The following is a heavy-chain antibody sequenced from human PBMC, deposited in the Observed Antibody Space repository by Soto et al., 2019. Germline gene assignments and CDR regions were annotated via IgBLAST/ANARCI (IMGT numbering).Heavy chain of an antibody. J-gene: IGHJ6*03. CDR2: TYYRSKWYN. Sequence: SQTLSLTCAISGDSVSSNSAAWNWIRQSPSRSLEWLGRTYYRSKWYNDYAVSVKSRITINPDTSKDQFSLQLNSVTPEDTAVYYCARGYDFWSGYRYYMDVWGKGTTVTVSS. CDR1: GDSVSSNSAA. V-gene: IGHV6-1*01. CDR3: ARGYDFWSGYRYYMDV. D-gene: IGHD3-3*01.